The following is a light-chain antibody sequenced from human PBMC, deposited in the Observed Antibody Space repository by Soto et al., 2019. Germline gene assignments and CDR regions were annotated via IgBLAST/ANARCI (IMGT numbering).Light chain of an antibody. CDR2: GAS. CDR1: QSVGSN. Sequence: IVMTQSPATLSLSPGERATLSCRASQSVGSNLAWYQQKPGQAPRLLIYGASTRATGIPARFSGSGSGTEFTLTISSLQSEDFAVYYCQQYNNRPPLTFGGGTKVDIK. J-gene: IGKJ4*01. V-gene: IGKV3-15*01. CDR3: QQYNNRPPLT.